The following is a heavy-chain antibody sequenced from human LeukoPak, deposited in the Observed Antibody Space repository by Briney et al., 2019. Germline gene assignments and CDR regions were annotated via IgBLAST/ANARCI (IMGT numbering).Heavy chain of an antibody. Sequence: SETLSLTCTVSGGSISSGDYYWSWIRQPPGKGLEWIGYTYYSGSTYYNPSLKSRVTISVDTSKNQFSLKLSSVTAADTAVYYCARDSGAYCGGDCYASFDYWGQGTLVTVSS. CDR2: TYYSGST. CDR3: ARDSGAYCGGDCYASFDY. CDR1: GGSISSGDYY. V-gene: IGHV4-30-4*08. J-gene: IGHJ4*02. D-gene: IGHD2-21*01.